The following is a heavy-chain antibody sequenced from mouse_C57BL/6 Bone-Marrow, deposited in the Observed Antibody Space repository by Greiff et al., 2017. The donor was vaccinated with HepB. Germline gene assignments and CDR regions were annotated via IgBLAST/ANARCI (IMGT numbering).Heavy chain of an antibody. J-gene: IGHJ2*01. CDR2: ISYDGSN. Sequence: DVQLQESGPGLVKPSQSLSLTCSVTGYSITSGYYWNWIRQFPGNKLEWMGYISYDGSNNYNPSLKNRISITRDTSKNQFFLKFNSVTTEDTATYYCAREGYWGQGTTLTVSS. V-gene: IGHV3-6*01. CDR1: GYSITSGYY. CDR3: AREGY.